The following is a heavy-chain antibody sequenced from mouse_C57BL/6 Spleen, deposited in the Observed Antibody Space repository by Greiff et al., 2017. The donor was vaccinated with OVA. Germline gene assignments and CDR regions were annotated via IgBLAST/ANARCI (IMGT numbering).Heavy chain of an antibody. CDR2: ILPGSGST. V-gene: IGHV1-9*01. CDR3: ARSDYYGNYGYYAMDY. Sequence: VQLVESGAELMKPGASVKLSCKATGYTFTGYWIEWVKQRPGHGLEWIGEILPGSGSTNYNEKFKGKATFTADTSSNTAYMQLSSLTTEDSAIYYCARSDYYGNYGYYAMDYWGQGTSVTVSS. J-gene: IGHJ4*01. D-gene: IGHD2-1*01. CDR1: GYTFTGYW.